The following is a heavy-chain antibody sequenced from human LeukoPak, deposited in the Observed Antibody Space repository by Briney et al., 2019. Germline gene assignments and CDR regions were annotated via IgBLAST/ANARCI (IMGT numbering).Heavy chain of an antibody. CDR1: GFTFSNAW. D-gene: IGHD6-19*01. CDR3: ATGPPNSNGWFYYFDY. CDR2: IKSKTDGGTT. Sequence: GGSLRLSCAVSGFTFSNAWMSWVRQAPGKGLEWVGRIKSKTDGGTTDYAAPVKGRFTISRDDSKNTLFLQMTSLNTEDTAIYYCATGPPNSNGWFYYFDYWGQGTLVTVSS. V-gene: IGHV3-15*01. J-gene: IGHJ4*02.